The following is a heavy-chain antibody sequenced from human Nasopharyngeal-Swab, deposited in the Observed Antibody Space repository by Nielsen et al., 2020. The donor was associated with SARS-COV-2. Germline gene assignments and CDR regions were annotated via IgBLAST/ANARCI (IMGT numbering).Heavy chain of an antibody. CDR2: ISTDGSGT. CDR3: ARREGFCSGGTCHLDY. D-gene: IGHD2-15*01. J-gene: IGHJ4*02. CDR1: GFTFSSYW. V-gene: IGHV3-74*01. Sequence: GGSLRLSCSASGFTFSSYWMHWVRQLPGKGLVWVSRISTDGSGTNYADSVKGRFTVSRDNAKNTLYLQMNSLRAEDTAVYYCARREGFCSGGTCHLDYWGQGTLVTVSS.